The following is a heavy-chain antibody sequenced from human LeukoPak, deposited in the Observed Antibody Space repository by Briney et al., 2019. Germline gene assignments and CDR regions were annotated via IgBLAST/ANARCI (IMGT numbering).Heavy chain of an antibody. CDR1: GFTFSSYG. V-gene: IGHV3-33*01. Sequence: GGSLRLSCAASGFTFSSYGMHWVRQAPGKGLEWVAVIWYDGSNKYYADSVKGRFTISRDNSKNTLYLQMNSLRAEDMAVYYCARDSSGYSGYGDYWGQGTLVTVSS. J-gene: IGHJ4*02. CDR2: IWYDGSNK. D-gene: IGHD5-12*01. CDR3: ARDSSGYSGYGDY.